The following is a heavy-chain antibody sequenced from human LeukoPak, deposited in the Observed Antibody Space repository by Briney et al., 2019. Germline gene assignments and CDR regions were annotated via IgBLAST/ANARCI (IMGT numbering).Heavy chain of an antibody. CDR2: INPNSGGT. J-gene: IGHJ4*02. D-gene: IGHD5-18*01. V-gene: IGHV1-2*02. CDR1: GYTFTDYF. Sequence: GASVKVSCKASGYTFTDYFMHWVRQAPAQGLEWMGWINPNSGGTHYAQKFQGRVTMTRDTSISTAYMELSRLRSDDTAVYYCARDPGYSSPRGDYWGQGTLVTVSS. CDR3: ARDPGYSSPRGDY.